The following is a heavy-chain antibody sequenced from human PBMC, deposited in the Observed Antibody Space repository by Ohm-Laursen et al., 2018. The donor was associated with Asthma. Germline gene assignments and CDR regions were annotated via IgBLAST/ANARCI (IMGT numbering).Heavy chain of an antibody. CDR3: GRGLRNSGSDNY. D-gene: IGHD5-12*01. CDR1: GFTFSSFA. Sequence: LSLTCASSGFTFSSFAIHWVRQPPGKGLEWVAVISYDERSAFYSDSVKGRFTISRDNSKNTLYLQMNSLTAEDTAVYYCGRGLRNSGSDNYWGQGTLVTVSS. CDR2: ISYDERSA. V-gene: IGHV3-30*04. J-gene: IGHJ4*02.